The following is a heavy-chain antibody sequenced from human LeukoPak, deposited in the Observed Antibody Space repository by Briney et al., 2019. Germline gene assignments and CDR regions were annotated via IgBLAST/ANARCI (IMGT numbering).Heavy chain of an antibody. V-gene: IGHV4-4*07. CDR3: VRVMDTGYGGKLLGYYYYMDV. Sequence: GSLRLSCAASGFTFSNAWMSWIRQPAGKGLEWIGRLYTSGSTNYNPSLKSRVTISVDTSKNQFSLKLSSVTAADTAVYYCVRVMDTGYGGKLLGYYYYMDVWGKGTTVTVSS. CDR2: LYTSGST. J-gene: IGHJ6*03. CDR1: GFTFSNAW. D-gene: IGHD4/OR15-4a*01.